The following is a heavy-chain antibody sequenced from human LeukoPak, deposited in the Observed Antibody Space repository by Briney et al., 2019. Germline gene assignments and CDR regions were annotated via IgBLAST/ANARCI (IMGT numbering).Heavy chain of an antibody. CDR1: GYSFTSNW. Sequence: GESLKISCKGSGYSFTSNWIGWVRQMPGKGLEWMGIIYPGDPGLETRYSPSFQGQVTISADKSISTAYLQWSSLKASDTAIYYCARLRGATVTKGWFDPWGQGTLVTVSS. V-gene: IGHV5-51*01. CDR2: IYPGDPGLET. D-gene: IGHD4-17*01. CDR3: ARLRGATVTKGWFDP. J-gene: IGHJ5*02.